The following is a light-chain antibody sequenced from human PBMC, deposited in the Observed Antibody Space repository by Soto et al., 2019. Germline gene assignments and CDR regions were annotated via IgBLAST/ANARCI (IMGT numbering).Light chain of an antibody. CDR2: ASS. CDR3: QKYNSAPRT. CDR1: QGISNY. V-gene: IGKV1-27*01. Sequence: DIQMIQSPSSLSASVGDRVTITCRASQGISNYLAWYQQKPGQVPKLLINASSTLQSGVPSRFSGSGSGTDFTLSISSLQPEDVATYYCQKYNSAPRTFGQGTKVDI. J-gene: IGKJ1*01.